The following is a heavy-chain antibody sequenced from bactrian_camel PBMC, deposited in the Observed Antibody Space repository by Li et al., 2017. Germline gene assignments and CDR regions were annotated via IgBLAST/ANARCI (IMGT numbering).Heavy chain of an antibody. Sequence: VQLVESGGGSVQAGGSLRLSCAASGLTYSRYCMGWFRQAPGKEREWVATMVVGGVDWYYQDSLKGRFTISEDIAKNTVYLQMNSLNPEDTAMYYCATSGRLGNCWPAPGTTYPHLGQGTQVTVS. J-gene: IGHJ4*01. CDR1: GLTYSRYC. CDR2: MVVGGVDW. V-gene: IGHV3S40*01. D-gene: IGHD7*01. CDR3: ATSGRLGNCWPAPGTTYPH.